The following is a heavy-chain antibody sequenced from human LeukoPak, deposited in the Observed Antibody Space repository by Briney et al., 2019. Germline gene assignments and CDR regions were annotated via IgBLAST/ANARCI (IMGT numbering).Heavy chain of an antibody. Sequence: SRTLSLTCAISGDSVSSNSAAWNWIRQSPSRGLEWLGRTYYRSKWYNDYAVSVKSRITINPDTSKNQFSLQLNSVTPEDTAVYYCAREAGYSSSWYGNDAFDIWGQGTMVTVSS. CDR1: GDSVSSNSAA. D-gene: IGHD6-13*01. V-gene: IGHV6-1*01. CDR2: TYYRSKWYN. J-gene: IGHJ3*02. CDR3: AREAGYSSSWYGNDAFDI.